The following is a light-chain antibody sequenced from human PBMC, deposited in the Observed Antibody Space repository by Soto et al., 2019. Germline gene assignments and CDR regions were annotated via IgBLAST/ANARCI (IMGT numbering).Light chain of an antibody. V-gene: IGLV2-8*01. CDR1: SSDIGGYNS. CDR2: DVT. J-gene: IGLJ2*01. CDR3: TLYTSSSIVV. Sequence: QSALTQSPSASGSPGQSVTISCTGTSSDIGGYNSVSWYQQHPGKAPKVMIYDVTKRPSGVPDRFSGSKSGNTASLTVSALQAEDEADYYCTLYTSSSIVVFGGGTKVTVL.